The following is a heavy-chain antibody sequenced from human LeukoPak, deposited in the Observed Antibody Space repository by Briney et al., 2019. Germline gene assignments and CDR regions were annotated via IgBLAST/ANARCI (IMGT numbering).Heavy chain of an antibody. CDR1: GFTFSIYT. J-gene: IGHJ4*02. CDR2: ITSSSSSM. D-gene: IGHD7-27*01. V-gene: IGHV3-21*01. CDR3: ARDLAWGGY. Sequence: GGSLRLSCVASGFTFSIYTMSWVRQAPGKGLEWVSSITSSSSSMYSADSVKGRLTISRDNAKNSLYLQINSLRAEDTAVYYCARDLAWGGYRGQGTLVTVSS.